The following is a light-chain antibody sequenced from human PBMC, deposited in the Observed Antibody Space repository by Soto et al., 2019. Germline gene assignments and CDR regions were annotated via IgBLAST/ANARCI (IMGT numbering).Light chain of an antibody. V-gene: IGKV3-20*01. Sequence: EVVLTQSPGTLSLSPVESATLSCRASQSVISNFLAWYQQKPAQAPRLLIYDTSNRATGIPDRFSGSGSGTDFTLTISRLEPEDFAVYYCQLNGALPPTFGQGTKVEIK. CDR1: QSVISNF. CDR2: DTS. J-gene: IGKJ1*01. CDR3: QLNGALPPT.